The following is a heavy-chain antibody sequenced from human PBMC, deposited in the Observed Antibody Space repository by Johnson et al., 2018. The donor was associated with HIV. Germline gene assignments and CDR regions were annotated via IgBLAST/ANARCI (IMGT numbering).Heavy chain of an antibody. D-gene: IGHD3-3*01. Sequence: QVQLVESGGGVVQPGGSLRLSCAASGFTFSNYGMHWVRQAPGKGLEWVAVSSYDGTNKYYADSVKGRFTISRDNSENKLYLQMNSLRAEETAVYYCAKDSEVSGYQPDAFDIWGQGSMVTVSS. V-gene: IGHV3-30*18. CDR1: GFTFSNYG. CDR2: SSYDGTNK. J-gene: IGHJ3*02. CDR3: AKDSEVSGYQPDAFDI.